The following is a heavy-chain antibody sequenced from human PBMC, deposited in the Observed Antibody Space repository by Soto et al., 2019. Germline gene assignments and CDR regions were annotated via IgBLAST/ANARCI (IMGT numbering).Heavy chain of an antibody. CDR2: INPTNGDT. CDR3: ARDIPGSGYGMDV. V-gene: IGHV1-2*02. Sequence: ASVKVSCKASGYTFSGYYMHWVRQAPGQGPEWMGWINPTNGDTNYAQRSQGRVMMTRDTSITTTYMELSGLRSDDTATYYCARDIPGSGYGMDVWGQGTTVTVSS. J-gene: IGHJ6*02. CDR1: GYTFSGYY. D-gene: IGHD2-21*01.